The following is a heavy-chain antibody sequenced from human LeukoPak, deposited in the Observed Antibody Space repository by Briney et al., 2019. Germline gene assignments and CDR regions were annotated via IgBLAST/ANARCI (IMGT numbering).Heavy chain of an antibody. J-gene: IGHJ3*02. CDR2: ISSGSSFV. D-gene: IGHD3-9*01. V-gene: IGHV3-21*01. CDR1: GFTFSSYS. CDR3: ARDSGFFGGAFDI. Sequence: GGSLRLSCAASGFTFSSYSMNWVRQAPGRGLEWVSSISSGSSFVYYADSVKGRFTISRDNGKNSLYLQMNSLRAEDTAVYYCARDSGFFGGAFDIWGQGTMVTVSS.